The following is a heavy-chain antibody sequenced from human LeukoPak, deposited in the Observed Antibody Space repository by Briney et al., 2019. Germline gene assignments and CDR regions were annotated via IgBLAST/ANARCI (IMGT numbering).Heavy chain of an antibody. J-gene: IGHJ5*02. V-gene: IGHV3-30*04. CDR2: ISYDGSNK. CDR3: ASHRVQSRAIAAAGTSVGNWFDP. CDR1: GFTFSSYA. D-gene: IGHD6-13*01. Sequence: GGSLRLSCAASGFTFSSYAMHWVRQAPGKGLEWVAVISYDGSNKYYADSVKGRFTISRDNSKNTLYPQMNSLRAEDTAVYYCASHRVQSRAIAAAGTSVGNWFDPWGQGTLVTVSS.